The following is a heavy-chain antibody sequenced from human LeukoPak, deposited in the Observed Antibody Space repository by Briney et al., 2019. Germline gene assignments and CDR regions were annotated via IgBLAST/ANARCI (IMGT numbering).Heavy chain of an antibody. Sequence: GGSLRLSCAASGFTFSSYEMNWVRQAPGKGLEWVSLIRSIVTSIDYVDSVKGRFTISRDNAKNSLYLQMDSLRAEDTALYYCARDRGWLQYIDYWGQGTLVTVSS. D-gene: IGHD5-24*01. V-gene: IGHV3-48*03. J-gene: IGHJ4*02. CDR1: GFTFSSYE. CDR2: IRSIVTSI. CDR3: ARDRGWLQYIDY.